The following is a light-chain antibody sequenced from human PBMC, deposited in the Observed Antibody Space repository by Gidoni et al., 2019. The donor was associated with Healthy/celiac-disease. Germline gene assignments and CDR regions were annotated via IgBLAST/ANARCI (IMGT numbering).Light chain of an antibody. V-gene: IGKV3-11*01. CDR3: QQRSNWLWT. CDR2: DAS. CDR1: QSVSSY. J-gene: IGKJ1*01. Sequence: EIVLTQSPATLSLSPGERATLSCRASQSVSSYLAWYQQQPGQAPRLLIYDASNRATGIPARFSGSGSGTDFTLTIRSLEPEDFAVYYCQQRSNWLWTFGQGTKVEIK.